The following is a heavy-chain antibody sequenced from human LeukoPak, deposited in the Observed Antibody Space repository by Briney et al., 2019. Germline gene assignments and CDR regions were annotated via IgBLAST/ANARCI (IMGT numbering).Heavy chain of an antibody. D-gene: IGHD3-9*01. J-gene: IGHJ4*02. V-gene: IGHV3-21*01. CDR2: ISSSSSYI. CDR1: GFTFSSYS. Sequence: GGSLRLSCAASGFTFSSYSMNWVRQAPGKGLEWVSSISSSSSYIYYADSVKGRFTISRDNAKNSLYLQMNSLRAEDTAVYYCARDQNYDISTGIDYWGQGTLVTVSS. CDR3: ARDQNYDISTGIDY.